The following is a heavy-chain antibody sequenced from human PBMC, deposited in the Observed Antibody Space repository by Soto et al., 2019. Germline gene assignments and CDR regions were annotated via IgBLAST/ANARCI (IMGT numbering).Heavy chain of an antibody. V-gene: IGHV4-59*01. CDR1: GGSISSYY. D-gene: IGHD3-10*01. CDR3: ARDKYYGSGSYYMSYYYGMDV. Sequence: SETLSLACTVSGGSISSYYWSWIRQPPGKGLEWIGYIYYSGSTNYNPSLKSRVTISVDTSKNQFSLKLSSVTAADTAVYYCARDKYYGSGSYYMSYYYGMDVWGQGTTVTVSS. J-gene: IGHJ6*02. CDR2: IYYSGST.